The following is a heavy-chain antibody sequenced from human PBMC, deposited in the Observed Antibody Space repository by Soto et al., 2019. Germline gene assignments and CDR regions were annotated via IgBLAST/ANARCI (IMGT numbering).Heavy chain of an antibody. CDR2: IHWNDDK. V-gene: IGHV2-5*01. Sequence: SGPTLVNPTQTLTLTCIFSGFSLSVYGVRVIWFRQPPGETLEWLALIHWNDDKRYSPYLKSRLTITKDTSKNQVVLTLTNLDPLDTGTYFCAHTKDSSGFLTSWGQGILVTVSS. D-gene: IGHD3-22*01. CDR1: GFSLSVYGVR. J-gene: IGHJ5*02. CDR3: AHTKDSSGFLTS.